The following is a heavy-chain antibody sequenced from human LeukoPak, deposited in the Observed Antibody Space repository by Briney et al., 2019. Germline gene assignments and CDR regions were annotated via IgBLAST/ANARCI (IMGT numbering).Heavy chain of an antibody. J-gene: IGHJ4*02. CDR3: ARSPRYDSSGYHFRGDY. Sequence: SETLSLTCAVSGYSISSGYYWGWIRQPPGKGLEWIGSIYHSGSTYYNPSLKSRVTISVDTSKNQFSLKLSSVTAADTAVYYCARSPRYDSSGYHFRGDYWGQGSLVTVS. CDR1: GYSISSGYY. CDR2: IYHSGST. V-gene: IGHV4-38-2*01. D-gene: IGHD3-22*01.